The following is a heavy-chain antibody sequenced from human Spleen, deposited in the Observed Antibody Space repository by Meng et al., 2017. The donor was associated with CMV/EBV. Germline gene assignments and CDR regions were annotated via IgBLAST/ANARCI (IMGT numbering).Heavy chain of an antibody. J-gene: IGHJ3*02. CDR2: IYTNGGT. CDR1: GFIASGYS. Sequence: GESLKISCAASGFIASGYSFNWFRQTPGRGLEWVSIIYTNGGTYYADSVKGRFTISRDNSKNTLYLQMNSLRAEDTAVYYCAKDLGSSHAFDIWGQGTMVTVSS. CDR3: AKDLGSSHAFDI. V-gene: IGHV3-66*03. D-gene: IGHD1-26*01.